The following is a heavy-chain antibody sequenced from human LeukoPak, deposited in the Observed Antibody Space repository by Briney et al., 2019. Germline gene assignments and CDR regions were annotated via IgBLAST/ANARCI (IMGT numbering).Heavy chain of an antibody. CDR1: GGTFSSYA. CDR2: IIPIFGTA. Sequence: SVKVSCKASGGTFSSYAISWVRQAAGQGLEWMGGIIPIFGTANYAQKFQGRVTITADESTSTAYMELSSLRSEDTAVYYCARDGGYSGYDLVHWYFDLWGRGTLVTVSS. CDR3: ARDGGYSGYDLVHWYFDL. J-gene: IGHJ2*01. D-gene: IGHD5-12*01. V-gene: IGHV1-69*13.